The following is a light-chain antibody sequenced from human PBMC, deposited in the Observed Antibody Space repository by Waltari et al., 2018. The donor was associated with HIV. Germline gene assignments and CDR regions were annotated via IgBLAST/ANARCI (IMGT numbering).Light chain of an antibody. J-gene: IGLJ2*01. CDR3: SSYAGSNNLV. CDR1: SRDDGGYNF. V-gene: IGLV2-8*01. CDR2: EVT. Sequence: QSALPQPPSASGSPGQSVTTSCTGTSRDDGGYNFVSLYQQHPGKAPKLMIFEVTKRPSGVPARFSGSKSGNTASLTVSGLQADDEADYYCSSYAGSNNLVFGGGTKLTVL.